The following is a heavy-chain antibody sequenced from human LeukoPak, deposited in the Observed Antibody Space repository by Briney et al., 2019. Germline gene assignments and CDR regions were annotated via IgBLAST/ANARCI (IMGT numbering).Heavy chain of an antibody. CDR3: VRQEGNFYDYAMDV. CDR1: GFTFSSYG. Sequence: PGGSLRLSCAASGFTFSSYGMHWVRQAPGKGLEWVAVIWYDGSNKYYADSVKGRFTISRDDSKNSLYLQMNSLKTEDTAVYYCVRQEGNFYDYAMDVWGQGTTVTVSS. V-gene: IGHV3-33*01. J-gene: IGHJ6*02. CDR2: IWYDGSNK.